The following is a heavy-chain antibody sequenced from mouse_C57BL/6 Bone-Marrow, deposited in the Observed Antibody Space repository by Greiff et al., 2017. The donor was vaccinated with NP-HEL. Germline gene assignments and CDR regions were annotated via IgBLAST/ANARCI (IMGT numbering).Heavy chain of an antibody. CDR2: IFPGSGST. J-gene: IGHJ1*03. Sequence: VQLQQSGPELVKPGASVKISCKASGYTFTDYYINWVKQRPGQGLEWIGWIFPGSGSTYYNEKFKGKATLTVDKSSSTAYMLLSSLTSEDSAVYFCESKTVVATSRYFDVWGTGTTVTVSS. CDR3: ESKTVVATSRYFDV. V-gene: IGHV1-75*01. CDR1: GYTFTDYY. D-gene: IGHD1-1*01.